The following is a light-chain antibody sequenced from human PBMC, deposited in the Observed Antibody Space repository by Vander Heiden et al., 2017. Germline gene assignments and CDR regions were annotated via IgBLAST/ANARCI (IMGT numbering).Light chain of an antibody. V-gene: IGKV3-20*01. CDR3: QQYDTSPIT. CDR2: GVS. CDR1: KTLTNTY. Sequence: IVQTQSPRTLSLSPGEPATLSSRASKTLTNTYVAWFHQKPGQAPRLLIYGVSSRATDIPDRFSGSGSGTDFTLTISRLEPEDFAVYYCQQYDTSPITFGQGTRLEI. J-gene: IGKJ5*01.